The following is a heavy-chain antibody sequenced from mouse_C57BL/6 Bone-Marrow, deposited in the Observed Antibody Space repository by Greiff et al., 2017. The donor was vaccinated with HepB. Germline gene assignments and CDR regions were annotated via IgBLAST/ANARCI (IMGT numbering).Heavy chain of an antibody. V-gene: IGHV14-2*01. CDR3: ASPHYYGSSYEDYFDY. CDR2: IDPEDGET. CDR1: GFNINDYY. J-gene: IGHJ2*01. Sequence: VQLQQSGAGLVQPGPSVKLSCTASGFNINDYYMHWVRQWPEQGLEWLGRIDPEDGETKYAPTFHGKATITADTTSNPAYLQISSLPSEDTAVYYCASPHYYGSSYEDYFDYWGQGTTLTVSS. D-gene: IGHD1-1*01.